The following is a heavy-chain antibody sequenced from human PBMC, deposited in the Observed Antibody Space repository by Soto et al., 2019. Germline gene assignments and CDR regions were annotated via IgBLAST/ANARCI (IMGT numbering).Heavy chain of an antibody. J-gene: IGHJ3*02. CDR2: IYPGDSDT. CDR3: ARPYEEWSLHYAFDI. V-gene: IGHV5-51*01. Sequence: GESLKISCKGSGYSFTSYWIGWVRQMPGKGLEWMGIIYPGDSDTRYSPSFQGQVTISADKSISTAYLQWSSLKAADTAMYYCARPYEEWSLHYAFDIWGQGTMVTVSS. D-gene: IGHD3-3*01. CDR1: GYSFTSYW.